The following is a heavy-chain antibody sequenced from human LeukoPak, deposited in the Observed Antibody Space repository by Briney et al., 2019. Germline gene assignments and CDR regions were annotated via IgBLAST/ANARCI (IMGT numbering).Heavy chain of an antibody. J-gene: IGHJ2*01. CDR1: GFAFSRFG. D-gene: IGHD1-26*01. V-gene: IGHV3-30*18. Sequence: GGSLRLSCVASGFAFSRFGMHWVRQAPGKGLEWVAVVSYDERNRYYGDSVKGRFTISRDSSKNTLFLHMNTLSAEDTAIYYCAKDRTVGASYWYFDLWGRGTLVTVSS. CDR3: AKDRTVGASYWYFDL. CDR2: VSYDERNR.